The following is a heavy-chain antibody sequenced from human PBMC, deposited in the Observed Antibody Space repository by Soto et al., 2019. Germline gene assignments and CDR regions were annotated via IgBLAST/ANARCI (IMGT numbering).Heavy chain of an antibody. D-gene: IGHD3-9*01. CDR3: ARGALRYFDWLTHNWFDP. V-gene: IGHV4-61*01. CDR1: GGSVSSGSYY. J-gene: IGHJ5*02. Sequence: SETLSLTCTVSGGSVSSGSYYWSWIRQPPGKGLEWIGYIYYSGSTNYNPSLKSRVTISVDTSKNQFSLKLSSVTAADTAVYYCARGALRYFDWLTHNWFDPWGQGTLVTVSS. CDR2: IYYSGST.